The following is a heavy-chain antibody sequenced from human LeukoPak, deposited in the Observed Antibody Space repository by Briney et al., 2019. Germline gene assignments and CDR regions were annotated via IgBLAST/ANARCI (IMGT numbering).Heavy chain of an antibody. V-gene: IGHV1-18*01. Sequence: ASVKVSCKAGGWTLTNYGISWVRQAPGQGLEWTAWISPYNGNTKYAQKLQGEVTMTTDTSTSTAYMELRSLGSDDTAVYYCAIEGPGELDPTFDYWGQGTLVTVS. CDR1: GWTLTNYG. D-gene: IGHD1-26*01. CDR3: AIEGPGELDPTFDY. J-gene: IGHJ4*02. CDR2: ISPYNGNT.